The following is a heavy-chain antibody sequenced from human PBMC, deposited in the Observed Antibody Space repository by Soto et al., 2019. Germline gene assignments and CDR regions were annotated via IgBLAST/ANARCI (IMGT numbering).Heavy chain of an antibody. CDR1: GYTFTSYG. CDR2: ISAYNGNT. J-gene: IGHJ4*02. D-gene: IGHD3-9*01. V-gene: IGHV1-18*01. Sequence: QVQLVQCGAEVKKPGASVKVSCKASGYTFTSYGITWVRQATEQGLEWMGWISAYNGNTNYAQKLQGRVTITTDTSTSTAHMELRSLRSNDTAVYYCARLSTGYFCPGPLDYWGQGTLVSVSS. CDR3: ARLSTGYFCPGPLDY.